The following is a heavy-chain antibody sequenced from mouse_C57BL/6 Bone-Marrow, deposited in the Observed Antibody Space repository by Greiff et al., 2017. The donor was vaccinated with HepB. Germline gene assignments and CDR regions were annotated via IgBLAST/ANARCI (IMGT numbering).Heavy chain of an antibody. CDR1: GYTFTDYY. J-gene: IGHJ2*01. Sequence: EVQLQQSGPELVKPGASVKISCKASGYTFTDYYMNWVKQSHGKSLEWIGDINPNNGGTSYNQKFKGKATLTVDKSSSTAYMELRSLTSEDSAVYYCAGGTIFDYWGQGTTLTVSS. V-gene: IGHV1-26*01. D-gene: IGHD1-1*02. CDR3: AGGTIFDY. CDR2: INPNNGGT.